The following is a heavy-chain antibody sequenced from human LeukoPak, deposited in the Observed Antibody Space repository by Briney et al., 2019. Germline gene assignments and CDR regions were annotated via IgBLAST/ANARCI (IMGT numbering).Heavy chain of an antibody. CDR2: ISSSGTYI. CDR3: ARVSESEWNFDL. Sequence: GGSLRLSCAASGFTFSSYSMNWVRQAPGKGLEWVSSISSSGTYIYYADSMKGRFTLSRDNAKNSLYLQMNSLRAGDTAVYYCARVSESEWNFDLWGRGTLVTVSS. V-gene: IGHV3-21*01. D-gene: IGHD1-14*01. J-gene: IGHJ2*01. CDR1: GFTFSSYS.